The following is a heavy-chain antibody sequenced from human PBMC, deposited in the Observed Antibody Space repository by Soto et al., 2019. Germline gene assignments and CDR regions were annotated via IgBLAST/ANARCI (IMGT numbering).Heavy chain of an antibody. J-gene: IGHJ5*02. CDR3: AGGFCNGDSTLEGRVVVGASTMIDFPNPLQPLP. V-gene: IGHV1-3*01. D-gene: IGHD2-15*01. CDR1: GYTFTTSS. Sequence: GASVKVSCKTSGYTFTTSSMHWVRQAPGQRLEWMGYINAGSGYTKYSQKFQGRVTITRDASANTVYMEVTSLKFEDTAVYYCAGGFCNGDSTLEGRVVVGASTMIDFPNPLQPLPWG. CDR2: INAGSGYT.